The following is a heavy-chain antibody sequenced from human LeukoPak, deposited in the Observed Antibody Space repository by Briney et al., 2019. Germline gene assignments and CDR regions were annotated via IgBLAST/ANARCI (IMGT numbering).Heavy chain of an antibody. CDR2: INRSGST. V-gene: IGHV4-34*01. J-gene: IGHJ5*02. D-gene: IGHD6-19*01. Sequence: SETLSLTCAVYGGSFSGYYWSWIRQPPGKGLEWIGEINRSGSTNYNPSLKSRVTISVDTSKNQFSLKLSSVTAADTAVYYCARDNYSSGSRWFDPWGQGTLVTVSS. CDR1: GGSFSGYY. CDR3: ARDNYSSGSRWFDP.